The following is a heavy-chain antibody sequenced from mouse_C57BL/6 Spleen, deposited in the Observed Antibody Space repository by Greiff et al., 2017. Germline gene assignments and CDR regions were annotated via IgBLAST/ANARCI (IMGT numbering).Heavy chain of an antibody. Sequence: QVQLQQPGAELVRPGSSVKLSCKASGYTFTSYWMHWVKQRPIQGLEWIGNIDPSDSETHYNQKFKDKATLTVDKSSSTAYMQLSSLTSEDSAVXDCARSEKKWLAWFADWGQGTLVTVAA. CDR2: IDPSDSET. D-gene: IGHD2-2*01. CDR3: ARSEKKWLAWFAD. CDR1: GYTFTSYW. J-gene: IGHJ3*01. V-gene: IGHV1-52*01.